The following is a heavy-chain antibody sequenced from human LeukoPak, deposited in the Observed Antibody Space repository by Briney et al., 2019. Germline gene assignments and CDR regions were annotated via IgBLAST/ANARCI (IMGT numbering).Heavy chain of an antibody. CDR3: AKDPFNGDYVPYDY. J-gene: IGHJ4*02. CDR2: IRYDGSNK. V-gene: IGHV3-33*06. Sequence: GGSLRLSCAASGFTFSSYGMHWVRQAPGKGLEWVAVIRYDGSNKYYADSVKGRFTISRDNSKNTLYLQMNSLRAEDTAVYYYAKDPFNGDYVPYDYWGQGTLVTVSS. CDR1: GFTFSSYG. D-gene: IGHD4-17*01.